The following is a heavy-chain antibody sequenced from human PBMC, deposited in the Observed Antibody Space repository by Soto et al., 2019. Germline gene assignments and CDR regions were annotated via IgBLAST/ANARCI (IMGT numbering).Heavy chain of an antibody. J-gene: IGHJ4*02. CDR2: ISWNSGSI. Sequence: ALRLSCAASGFTFDDYAMHWVRQAPGKGLEWVSGISWNSGSIGYADSVKGRFTISRDNAKNSLYLQMNSMRAEDTALNYYAKGDCTNGVCYFDYWGQGTLVTVSS. D-gene: IGHD2-8*01. CDR1: GFTFDDYA. CDR3: AKGDCTNGVCYFDY. V-gene: IGHV3-9*01.